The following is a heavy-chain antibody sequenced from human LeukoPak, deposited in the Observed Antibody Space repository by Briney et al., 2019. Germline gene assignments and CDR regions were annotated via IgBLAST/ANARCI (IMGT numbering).Heavy chain of an antibody. V-gene: IGHV1-2*02. CDR3: ARDHSLRTILTNFDC. CDR1: GYTFTSYY. D-gene: IGHD1-14*01. CDR2: INPNSGGT. J-gene: IGHJ4*02. Sequence: ASVKVSCKASGYTFTSYYMHWVRQAPGQGLEWMGWINPNSGGTNYAQKFQGRVTMTRDTSISTAYMELSRLRSDDTAVYYCARDHSLRTILTNFDCWGQGTLVTVSS.